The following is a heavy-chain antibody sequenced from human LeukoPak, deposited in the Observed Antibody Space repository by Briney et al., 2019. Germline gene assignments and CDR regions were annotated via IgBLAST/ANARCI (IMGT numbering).Heavy chain of an antibody. J-gene: IGHJ1*01. D-gene: IGHD2-2*01. CDR2: INHSGST. CDR3: ARGRYCSSTSCYDFQH. V-gene: IGHV4-34*01. Sequence: SETLSLTCAIYGGSFSGYYWSWIRQPPGKGLEWIGEINHSGSTNYNPSLKSRVTISVDTSKNQFSLKLSSVTAADTAVYYCARGRYCSSTSCYDFQHWGQGTLVTVSS. CDR1: GGSFSGYY.